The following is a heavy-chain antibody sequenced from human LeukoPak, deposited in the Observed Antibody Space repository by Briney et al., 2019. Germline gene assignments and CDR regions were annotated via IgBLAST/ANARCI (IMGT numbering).Heavy chain of an antibody. CDR1: GLTFSTSG. D-gene: IGHD4-23*01. J-gene: IGHJ4*02. CDR2: ISWNSGSI. V-gene: IGHV3-9*03. CDR3: AKDGSSSYGGTTGFDY. Sequence: GGSLRLSCTASGLTFSTSGFNWVRQAPGKGLEWVSGISWNSGSIGYADSVKGRFTISRDNAKNSLYLQMNSLRAEDMALYYCAKDGSSSYGGTTGFDYWGQGTLVTVSS.